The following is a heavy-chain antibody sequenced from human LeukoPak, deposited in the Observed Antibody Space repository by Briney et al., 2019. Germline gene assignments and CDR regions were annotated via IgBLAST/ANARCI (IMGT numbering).Heavy chain of an antibody. CDR3: ARETYYGSGTTLAY. D-gene: IGHD3-10*01. Sequence: PSETLSLTCAVYGGSFSGYYWSWIRQPPGKGLEWIGEINHSGSTNYNPSLKGRVTISVDTSKNQFSLKLSSVTAADTAVYYCARETYYGSGTTLAYWGQGTLVTVSS. CDR2: INHSGST. CDR1: GGSFSGYY. J-gene: IGHJ4*02. V-gene: IGHV4-34*01.